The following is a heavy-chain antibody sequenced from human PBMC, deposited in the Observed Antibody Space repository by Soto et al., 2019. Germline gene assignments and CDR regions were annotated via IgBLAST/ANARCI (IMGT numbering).Heavy chain of an antibody. V-gene: IGHV1-8*01. CDR2: MNPNSGNT. Sequence: QVQLVQSGAEVKKPGASVKVSCKASGYTFTSYDINWVRQATGQGLEDLGWMNPNSGNTGYVQKFQGRVTMTRDTAISTAYMELSSLRSEDTAVYYCARGIKYGDSSRWFDPWGQGTLVTVSS. J-gene: IGHJ5*02. CDR3: ARGIKYGDSSRWFDP. D-gene: IGHD4-17*01. CDR1: GYTFTSYD.